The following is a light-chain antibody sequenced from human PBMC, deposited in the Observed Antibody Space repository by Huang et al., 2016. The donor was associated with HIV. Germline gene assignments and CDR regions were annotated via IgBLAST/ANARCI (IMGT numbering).Light chain of an antibody. CDR2: ATS. Sequence: AIRITQSPSSLSASTGDKVSITCRASQDINTYLAWYQQKPGKPPSLLIYATSTLHSGVPSMFSGSGSGTDFTLTITHLQSEDFATYYCQQYYSFPLTFGQGSQVEV. CDR1: QDINTY. CDR3: QQYYSFPLT. V-gene: IGKV1-8*01. J-gene: IGKJ1*01.